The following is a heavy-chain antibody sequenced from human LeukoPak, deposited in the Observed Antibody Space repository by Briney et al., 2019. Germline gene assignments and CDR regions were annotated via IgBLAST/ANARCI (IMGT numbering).Heavy chain of an antibody. Sequence: SETLSLTCAVSGYSISTAYFWGWIRQSPGQGLEWIGSIFHTGSTSYNPSLKSRVTLSVDTSKNEFSLKLTSVTAADTAIYYCASPRGTYIDYWGQGTLVIVSS. CDR1: GYSISTAYF. D-gene: IGHD3-16*01. CDR3: ASPRGTYIDY. CDR2: IFHTGST. J-gene: IGHJ4*02. V-gene: IGHV4-38-2*01.